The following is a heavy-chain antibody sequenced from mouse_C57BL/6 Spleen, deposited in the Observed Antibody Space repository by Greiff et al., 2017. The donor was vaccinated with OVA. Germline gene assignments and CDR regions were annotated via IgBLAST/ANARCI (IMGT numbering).Heavy chain of an antibody. V-gene: IGHV5-16*01. Sequence: DVHLVESEGGLVQPGSSMKLSCTASGFTFSDYYMAWVRQVPEKGLEWVANINYDGSSTYYLDSLKSRFIISRDNAKNILYLQMSSLKSEDTATYYCARDRGYGSSYYYAMDYWGQGTSVTVSS. J-gene: IGHJ4*01. CDR1: GFTFSDYY. CDR3: ARDRGYGSSYYYAMDY. D-gene: IGHD1-1*01. CDR2: INYDGSST.